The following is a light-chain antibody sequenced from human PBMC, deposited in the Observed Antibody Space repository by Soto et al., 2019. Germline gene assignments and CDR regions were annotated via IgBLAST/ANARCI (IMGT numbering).Light chain of an antibody. CDR1: RSDVGAYNY. V-gene: IGLV2-14*01. J-gene: IGLJ1*01. Sequence: QSFLTQPASVSGSPGQSIAISCTGTRSDVGAYNYVSWYQQRPGKAPKLMISEVTNRPSGVSDRFSGSKSGNTASLTISGLQAEDEADYYCSSFTSRFTFVFGTGTKVTVL. CDR3: SSFTSRFTFV. CDR2: EVT.